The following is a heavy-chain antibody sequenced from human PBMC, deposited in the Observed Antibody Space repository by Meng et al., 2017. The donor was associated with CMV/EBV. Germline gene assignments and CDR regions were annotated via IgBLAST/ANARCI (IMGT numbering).Heavy chain of an antibody. CDR3: AKELVTYYYDSSGWDY. CDR2: IWYDGSNK. CDR1: GFTFSSYG. V-gene: IGHV3-33*06. Sequence: GESLKISCAASGFTFSSYGMHWVRQAPGKGLEWVAVIWYDGSNKYYADSVKGRFTISRDNSKNMLYLQMNSLRAEDTAVYYCAKELVTYYYDSSGWDYWGQGTLVTVSS. J-gene: IGHJ4*02. D-gene: IGHD3-22*01.